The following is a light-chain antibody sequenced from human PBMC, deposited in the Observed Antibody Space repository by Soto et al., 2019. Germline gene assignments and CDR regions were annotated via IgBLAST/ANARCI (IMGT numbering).Light chain of an antibody. CDR1: QSISSW. Sequence: DIQMTQSPSTLSASVGDRVTITFRASQSISSWLAWYQQKPGKAPKLLIYDASSLESGVPSRFSGNGSGTDFTLTISNLQPEDFATYYCQQAHSFPRTFGGGTKVDIK. CDR2: DAS. V-gene: IGKV1-5*01. J-gene: IGKJ4*01. CDR3: QQAHSFPRT.